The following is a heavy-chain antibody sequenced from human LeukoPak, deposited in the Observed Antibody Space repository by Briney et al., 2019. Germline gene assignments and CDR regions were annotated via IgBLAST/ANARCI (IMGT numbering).Heavy chain of an antibody. CDR3: VRESRPGGAMGLYHNLDY. Sequence: GGSLRLSCAGCRFTFSDFWMTWVRQTPGKGLEWMAKIKEDGTEKNLVDSVKGRFTISRDNTKNLLFLEMNNLRGDDTAIYYCVRESRPGGAMGLYHNLDYWGQGNLVAVSS. CDR1: RFTFSDFW. J-gene: IGHJ4*02. CDR2: IKEDGTEK. V-gene: IGHV3-7*01. D-gene: IGHD1-1*01.